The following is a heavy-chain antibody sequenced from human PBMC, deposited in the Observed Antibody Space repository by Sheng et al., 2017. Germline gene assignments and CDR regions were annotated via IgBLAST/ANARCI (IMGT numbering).Heavy chain of an antibody. Sequence: EVQLLESGGGLVQPGGSLRLSCAASGFTFSSYAMSWVRQAPGKGLEWVSAISGSGGSTYYADSVKGRFTISRDNSKNTLYLQMNSLRAEDTAVYYCASTGTYSSSWYLDYYYYYMDVWGKGTTVTVSS. J-gene: IGHJ6*03. V-gene: IGHV3-23*01. CDR3: ASTGTYSSSWYLDYYYYYMDV. CDR1: GFTFSSYA. D-gene: IGHD6-13*01. CDR2: ISGSGGST.